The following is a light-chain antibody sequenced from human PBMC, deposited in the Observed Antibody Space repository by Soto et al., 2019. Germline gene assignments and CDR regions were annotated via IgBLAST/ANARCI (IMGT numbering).Light chain of an antibody. CDR1: SRDVGGYNY. Sequence: SALTQPASLSWAPGQAINISCTGNSRDVGGYNYVSWYQQHPGKAPKLMIYDVSNRPSGISNRFSGSKSGNTASLTISGLQAEDEADYYCSSYTSSSTYVLGTGTKVTVL. J-gene: IGLJ1*01. V-gene: IGLV2-14*01. CDR3: SSYTSSSTYV. CDR2: DVS.